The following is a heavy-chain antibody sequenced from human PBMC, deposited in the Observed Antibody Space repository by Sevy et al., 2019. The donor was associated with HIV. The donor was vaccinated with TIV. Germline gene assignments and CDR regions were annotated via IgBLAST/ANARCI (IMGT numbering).Heavy chain of an antibody. D-gene: IGHD1-26*01. CDR3: ARDRGATSYYYYYMDV. Sequence: GGSLRLSCAASGFTFSSYSMNWVRQAPGKGLEWVSYISSSSSTIYYAGSVKGRFTISRDNAKKSLYLQMNSLGDEDTAVYYYARDRGATSYYYYYMDVWGKGTTVTVSS. CDR2: ISSSSSTI. V-gene: IGHV3-48*02. J-gene: IGHJ6*03. CDR1: GFTFSSYS.